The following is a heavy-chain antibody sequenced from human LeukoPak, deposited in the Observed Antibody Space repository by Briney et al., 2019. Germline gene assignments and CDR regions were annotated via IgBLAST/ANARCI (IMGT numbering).Heavy chain of an antibody. CDR1: GGSFSGYY. Sequence: PSETLSLTCAVYGGSFSGYYWSWIRQPPGKGLEWIGEINHSGSTNYNPSLKSRVTISVDTSKNQSSLKLSSVTAADTAVYYCARGGVGAKAVQHWGQGTLVTVSS. J-gene: IGHJ1*01. CDR2: INHSGST. CDR3: ARGGVGAKAVQH. D-gene: IGHD1-26*01. V-gene: IGHV4-34*01.